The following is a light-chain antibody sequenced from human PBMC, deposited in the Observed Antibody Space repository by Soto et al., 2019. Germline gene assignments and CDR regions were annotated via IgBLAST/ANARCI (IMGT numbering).Light chain of an antibody. V-gene: IGLV2-14*01. CDR2: EVS. J-gene: IGLJ2*01. Sequence: QSVLTQPASMSGSPGQSITISCTGTSSDVGGYNYVSWYQQHPGKAPRLMLYEVSNRPSRVSSRFSGSKSGNTASRTISGLQAEDEADYYCSSSTSSTVLFGGGTKLTVL. CDR1: SSDVGGYNY. CDR3: SSSTSSTVL.